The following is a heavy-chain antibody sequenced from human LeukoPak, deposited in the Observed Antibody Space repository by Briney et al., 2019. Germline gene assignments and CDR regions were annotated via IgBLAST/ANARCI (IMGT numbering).Heavy chain of an antibody. CDR1: GFTFGDYA. V-gene: IGHV3-49*04. CDR2: IRSKAYGGTT. CDR3: TRGGSSWYWLDY. D-gene: IGHD6-13*01. J-gene: IGHJ4*02. Sequence: SLRPSCTASGFTFGDYAMSWVRQAPGKGLEWVGFIRSKAYGGTTEYAASVKGRFTISRDDSKSIAYLQMNSLKTEDTAVYYCTRGGSSWYWLDYWGQGTLVTVSS.